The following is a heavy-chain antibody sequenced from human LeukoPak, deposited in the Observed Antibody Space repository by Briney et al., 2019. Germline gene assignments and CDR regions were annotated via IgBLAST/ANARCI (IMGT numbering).Heavy chain of an antibody. Sequence: PSETLSLTCTISGGSISSYYWSWVRQPPGKGLEGIGYIYDSGSTIYNASLKSRVTASIDRSKNKISLKLSFVTAADTAVYYCATVGVAVPTTMRYYYMHVWGKGTTVTVSS. CDR3: ATVGVAVPTTMRYYYMHV. J-gene: IGHJ6*03. CDR1: GGSISSYY. V-gene: IGHV4-59*01. CDR2: IYDSGST. D-gene: IGHD2-21*01.